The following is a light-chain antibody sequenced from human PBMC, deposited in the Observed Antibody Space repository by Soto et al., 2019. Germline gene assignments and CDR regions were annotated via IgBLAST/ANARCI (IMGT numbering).Light chain of an antibody. V-gene: IGLV1-40*01. CDR3: QSYDSSLSACV. Sequence: QSVLTQPPSVSGAPGQRVTISCTGSSSDLGSGYDVHWYQQLPGTAPKLLIYANSHRPSGVPDRFSGSMSVTSASLAITGLQSEEEADYYCQSYDSSLSACVFVGGTKVTVL. J-gene: IGLJ3*02. CDR2: ANS. CDR1: SSDLGSGYD.